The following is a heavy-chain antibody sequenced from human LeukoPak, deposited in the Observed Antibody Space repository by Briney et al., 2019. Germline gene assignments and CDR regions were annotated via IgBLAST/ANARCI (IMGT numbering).Heavy chain of an antibody. V-gene: IGHV3-48*01. CDR3: ARDRHYYDSSGYYYPTASPFDY. CDR2: ISSSSSTI. Sequence: PGGSLRLSCAASGFTFSSYSMNWVRQAPGKGLEWVSYISSSSSTIYYADSVKGRFTISRDNAKNSLYLQMNSLRAEDTAVYYCARDRHYYDSSGYYYPTASPFDYWGQGTLVTVSS. CDR1: GFTFSSYS. D-gene: IGHD3-22*01. J-gene: IGHJ4*02.